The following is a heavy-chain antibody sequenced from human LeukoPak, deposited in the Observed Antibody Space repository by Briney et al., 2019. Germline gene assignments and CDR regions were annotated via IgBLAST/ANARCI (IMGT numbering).Heavy chain of an antibody. V-gene: IGHV3-21*06. J-gene: IGHJ4*02. D-gene: IGHD3/OR15-3a*01. Sequence: GGSLRLSCAASRFTFSSYSMNWVRQAPGKGLDWVSSISSSSTYIYYADSVKGRFTISRDNAKNSLYLQMNSLRAEDTAVHYCARAPRDWYYFDYWGQGTLVTVSS. CDR1: RFTFSSYS. CDR2: ISSSSTYI. CDR3: ARAPRDWYYFDY.